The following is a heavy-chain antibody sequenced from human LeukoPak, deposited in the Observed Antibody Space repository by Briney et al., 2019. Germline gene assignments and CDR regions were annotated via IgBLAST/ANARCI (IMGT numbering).Heavy chain of an antibody. J-gene: IGHJ4*02. CDR3: ATNSGHVWN. D-gene: IGHD5-12*01. Sequence: SGTLSLTCDVSGGSISQSTNNWWSWGRQPPGKGLEWIGEIYHSGSTNCNPSLKSRVTISVDKSKSQFSLNLKSVTAADTAVYYCATNSGHVWNWGQGTLVIVSS. CDR2: IYHSGST. V-gene: IGHV4-4*02. CDR1: GGSISQSTNNW.